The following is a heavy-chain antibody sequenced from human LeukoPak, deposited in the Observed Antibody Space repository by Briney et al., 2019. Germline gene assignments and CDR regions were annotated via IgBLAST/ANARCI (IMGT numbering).Heavy chain of an antibody. CDR2: ISSSSSTI. V-gene: IGHV3-48*01. CDR3: ARDSTAVAMYY. D-gene: IGHD2-2*01. J-gene: IGHJ4*02. Sequence: PGGSLRLSCAASGFTFSSYAMSWVRQAPGKGLEWVSYISSSSSTIYYADSVKGRFTISRDNAKNSLYLQMNSLRAEDTAVYYCARDSTAVAMYYWGQGTLVTVSS. CDR1: GFTFSSYA.